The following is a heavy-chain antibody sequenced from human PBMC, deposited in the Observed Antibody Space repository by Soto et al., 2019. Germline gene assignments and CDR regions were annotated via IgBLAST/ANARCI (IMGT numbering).Heavy chain of an antibody. Sequence: PSETLSLTCTVSGVSISSGGYYWSWIRQHPGKGLEWIGYIYYSGSTYYNPSLKSRVTISVDTSKNQFSLKLSCVTAADTAVYYCARIGYKCDGFDPWGQGTMVTVSS. CDR1: GVSISSGGYY. D-gene: IGHD5-12*01. CDR3: ARIGYKCDGFDP. V-gene: IGHV4-31*03. J-gene: IGHJ5*02. CDR2: IYYSGST.